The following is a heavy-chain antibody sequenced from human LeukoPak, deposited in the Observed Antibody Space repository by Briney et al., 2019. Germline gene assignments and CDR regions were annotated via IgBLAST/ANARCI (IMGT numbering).Heavy chain of an antibody. J-gene: IGHJ4*02. D-gene: IGHD6-19*01. Sequence: GGSLRLSCAASGFTFSKYWMLWVRQAPGKGLESVSRINTDGTVTTYVDSVKGRFTVSRDNADNTMFLQMNSVRDEDTAVYYCATKQWLAPPPDSWGQGTPVTVSS. CDR1: GFTFSKYW. V-gene: IGHV3-74*01. CDR3: ATKQWLAPPPDS. CDR2: INTDGTVT.